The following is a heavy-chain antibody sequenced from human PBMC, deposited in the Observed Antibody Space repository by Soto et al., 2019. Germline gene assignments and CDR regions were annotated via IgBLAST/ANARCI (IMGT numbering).Heavy chain of an antibody. V-gene: IGHV3-30*18. Sequence: QVQLVESGGGVVQPGRSLRLSCAASGFTFSSYGMHWVRQAPGKGLAWVAVISYDGSNKYYADSVKGRFTISRDNSKNTLYLQMNSLRAEDTAVYYCAQDGPGYNWNYGGMDVWGQGPTVTVSS. CDR1: GFTFSSYG. J-gene: IGHJ6*02. D-gene: IGHD1-20*01. CDR3: AQDGPGYNWNYGGMDV. CDR2: ISYDGSNK.